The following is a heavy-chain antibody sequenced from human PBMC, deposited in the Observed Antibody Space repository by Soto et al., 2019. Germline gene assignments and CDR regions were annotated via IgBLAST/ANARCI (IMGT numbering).Heavy chain of an antibody. CDR1: GFTFSSYG. J-gene: IGHJ4*02. V-gene: IGHV3-33*01. CDR3: ARDDSSGYTFDY. D-gene: IGHD3-22*01. Sequence: GGSLRLSCAASGFTFSSYGMHWVRQAPGKGLEWVAVIWYDGSNKYYADSVKGRFTISRDNSKNTLYLQMNSLRAEDTAVYYCARDDSSGYTFDYWGQGTLVTVSS. CDR2: IWYDGSNK.